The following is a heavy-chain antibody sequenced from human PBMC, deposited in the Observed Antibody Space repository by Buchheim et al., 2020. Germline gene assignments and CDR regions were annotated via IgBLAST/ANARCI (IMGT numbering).Heavy chain of an antibody. CDR2: ISYDGSNK. D-gene: IGHD3-9*01. J-gene: IGHJ6*02. V-gene: IGHV3-30*04. CDR3: ARDVLRYFDWLFPQYYYYYGMDV. Sequence: QVQLVESGGGVVQPGRSLRLSCAASGFTFSSHAMHWVRQAPGKGLEWVAVISYDGSNKYYADSVKGRFTISRDNSKNTLYLQMNSLRAEDTAVYYCARDVLRYFDWLFPQYYYYYGMDVWGQGTT. CDR1: GFTFSSHA.